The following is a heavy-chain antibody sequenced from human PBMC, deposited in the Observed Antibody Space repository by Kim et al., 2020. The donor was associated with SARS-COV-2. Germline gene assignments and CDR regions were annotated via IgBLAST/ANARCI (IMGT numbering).Heavy chain of an antibody. J-gene: IGHJ4*01. V-gene: IGHV3-9*01. Sequence: GGSLRLSCAASGFTFDDYAMHWVRQAPGKGLEWVSGISWNSGSIGYADSVKGRFTISRDNAKNSLYLQMNSLRAEDTALYYCAKDMGAAGIARGRDYWG. CDR1: GFTFDDYA. D-gene: IGHD6-13*01. CDR3: AKDMGAAGIARGRDY. CDR2: ISWNSGSI.